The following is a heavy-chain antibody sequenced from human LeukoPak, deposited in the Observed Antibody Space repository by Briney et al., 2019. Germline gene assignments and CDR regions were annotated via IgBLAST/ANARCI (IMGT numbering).Heavy chain of an antibody. Sequence: PSETLSLTCTVSGGSISSYYWSWIRQPPGKGLEWIGYIYYSGSTNYNPSLKSRVTISVDTSKNQFSLKLSSVTAADTAVYYCASDPLEYCSGGSCSHNWFDPWGQGTLVTVSS. CDR2: IYYSGST. CDR1: GGSISSYY. V-gene: IGHV4-59*01. D-gene: IGHD2-15*01. CDR3: ASDPLEYCSGGSCSHNWFDP. J-gene: IGHJ5*02.